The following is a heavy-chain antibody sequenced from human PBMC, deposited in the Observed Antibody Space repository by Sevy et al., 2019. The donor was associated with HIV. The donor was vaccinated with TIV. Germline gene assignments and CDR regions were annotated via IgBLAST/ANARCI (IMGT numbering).Heavy chain of an antibody. V-gene: IGHV1-69*13. J-gene: IGHJ5*02. D-gene: IGHD2-2*01. CDR2: IIPIFGTA. CDR3: ARRLVRPIWGYCSSTSCYSRLDP. Sequence: ASVKVSCKASGGTFSSYAISWVRQAPGQGLEWMGGIIPIFGTANYAQKFQGRVTITADESTRTAYMERSSLRSEDTAVYYCARRLVRPIWGYCSSTSCYSRLDPWGQGTLVTVSS. CDR1: GGTFSSYA.